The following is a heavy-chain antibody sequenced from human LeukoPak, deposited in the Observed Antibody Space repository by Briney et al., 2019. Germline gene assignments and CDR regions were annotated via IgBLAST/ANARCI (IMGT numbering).Heavy chain of an antibody. CDR2: INSDGSST. V-gene: IGHV3-74*01. Sequence: GGSLRHSCAASGFTFSSYWMHWVRQAPGKGLVWVSRINSDGSSTSYADSVKGRFTISRDNAKNTLYLQMNSLRAEDTAVYYCARNQYCGGDCYSDPGYFDYWGQGTLVTVSS. CDR3: ARNQYCGGDCYSDPGYFDY. D-gene: IGHD2-21*02. CDR1: GFTFSSYW. J-gene: IGHJ4*02.